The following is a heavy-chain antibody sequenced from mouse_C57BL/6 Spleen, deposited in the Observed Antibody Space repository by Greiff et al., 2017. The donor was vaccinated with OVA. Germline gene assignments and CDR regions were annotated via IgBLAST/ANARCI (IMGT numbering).Heavy chain of an antibody. D-gene: IGHD1-1*01. CDR2: IWWDDDK. J-gene: IGHJ1*03. Sequence: QVTLKVSGPGILQPSQTLSLTCSFSGFSLSTFGMGVGWIRQPSGKGLEWLAHIWWDDDKYYNPALKSRLTSSKETYKNQVFLKIANVDTADTATYYCARIAPYYGSSSWYFDVWGTGTTVTVSS. V-gene: IGHV8-8*01. CDR1: GFSLSTFGMG. CDR3: ARIAPYYGSSSWYFDV.